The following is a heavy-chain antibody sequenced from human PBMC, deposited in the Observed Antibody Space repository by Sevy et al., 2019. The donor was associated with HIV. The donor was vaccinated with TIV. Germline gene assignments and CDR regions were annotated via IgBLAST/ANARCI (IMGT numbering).Heavy chain of an antibody. D-gene: IGHD2-21*01. Sequence: GGSLRLSCAAFGFPFNGSAIHWVRQASGKGLEWVGRIRSKSHDYATAYTVSVQDRFTISRDDSKNTAYLLMNSLKTEDTAVYYCTRLGIPPEGFDTWGQGTVVTVSS. CDR3: TRLGIPPEGFDT. V-gene: IGHV3-73*01. CDR2: IRSKSHDYAT. J-gene: IGHJ4*02. CDR1: GFPFNGSA.